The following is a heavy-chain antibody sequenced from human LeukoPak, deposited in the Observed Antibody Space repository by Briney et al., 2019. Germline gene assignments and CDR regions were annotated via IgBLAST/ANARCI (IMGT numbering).Heavy chain of an antibody. D-gene: IGHD3-10*01. CDR1: GLTFGSYA. Sequence: PGGSLRLSCAASGLTFGSYAMNWVRQAPGKGLEWISAISASGGGTFYADSVKGRFTISRDNSKNTLYLQLSSLRVEDTAVYYCSNGDPSWFDSWGQGTLVTVPS. V-gene: IGHV3-23*01. J-gene: IGHJ5*01. CDR2: ISASGGGT. CDR3: SNGDPSWFDS.